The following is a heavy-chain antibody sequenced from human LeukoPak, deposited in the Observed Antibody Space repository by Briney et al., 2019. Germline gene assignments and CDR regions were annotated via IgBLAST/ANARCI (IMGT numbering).Heavy chain of an antibody. V-gene: IGHV4-59*01. CDR2: IYYSGST. J-gene: IGHJ6*03. Sequence: SETLSLTCTVSGGSISSYYWSWIRQPPGKGLEWIGYIYYSGSTNYNPSLKSRVTISVDTSKKKLSLKMSSVTAADTAVYYCGGHSSSLLYYYYYYMDVWGKGTTVTISS. CDR3: GGHSSSLLYYYYYYMDV. D-gene: IGHD6-6*01. CDR1: GGSISSYY.